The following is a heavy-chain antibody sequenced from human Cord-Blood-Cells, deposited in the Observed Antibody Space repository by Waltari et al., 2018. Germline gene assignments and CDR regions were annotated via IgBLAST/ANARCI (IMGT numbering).Heavy chain of an antibody. CDR3: ARVARDMLTGYPSYFDY. CDR2: ISAYKGKT. D-gene: IGHD3-9*01. V-gene: IGHV1-18*01. CDR1: GYTFTSYG. J-gene: IGHJ4*02. Sequence: QVQLVQSGAEVKKPGASAKVSCKASGYTFTSYGISWVRHAPGRGLEWMGWISAYKGKTNNAQKRHGRGTMTTDTSTSTAYMELRSLRSDDTAVYYCARVARDMLTGYPSYFDYWGQGTLVTVSS.